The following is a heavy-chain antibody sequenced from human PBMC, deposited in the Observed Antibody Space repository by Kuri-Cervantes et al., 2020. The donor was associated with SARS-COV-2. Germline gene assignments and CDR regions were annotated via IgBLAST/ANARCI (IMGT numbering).Heavy chain of an antibody. J-gene: IGHJ6*03. Sequence: SQTLSLTCAVYGGSFSGYYWSWIRQPPGKGLEWIGEINHSGSTNYNPSLKSRVTISVDTSKNQFSLKLSFVTAADTAVYYCARDNVDYYYMDVWGKGTTVTVSS. CDR2: INHSGST. CDR3: ARDNVDYYYMDV. CDR1: GGSFSGYY. D-gene: IGHD2-21*01. V-gene: IGHV4-34*01.